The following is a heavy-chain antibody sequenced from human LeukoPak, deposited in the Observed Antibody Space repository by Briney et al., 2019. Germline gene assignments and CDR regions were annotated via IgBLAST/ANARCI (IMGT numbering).Heavy chain of an antibody. V-gene: IGHV3-23*01. CDR1: GFTFSSYG. Sequence: GGSLRLSCAASGFTFSSYGMSWVRQAPGKGLEWVSAISGSGGSTYYADSVKGRFTISRDNSKNSLYLQMNSLRAEDTAVYYCARSREYCSGGSCYSTFFDYWGQGTLVTVSS. CDR2: ISGSGGST. CDR3: ARSREYCSGGSCYSTFFDY. D-gene: IGHD2-15*01. J-gene: IGHJ4*02.